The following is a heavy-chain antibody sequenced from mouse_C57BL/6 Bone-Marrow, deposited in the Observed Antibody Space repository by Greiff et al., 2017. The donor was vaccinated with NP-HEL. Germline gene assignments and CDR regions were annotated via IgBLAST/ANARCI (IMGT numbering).Heavy chain of an antibody. V-gene: IGHV5-4*03. CDR2: ISDGGSYT. J-gene: IGHJ2*01. CDR3: ARGGDYDDFDY. Sequence: DVKLVESGGGLVKPGGSLKLSCAASGFTFSSYAMSWVRQTPEKRLEWVATISDGGSYTYYPDNVKGRFTISRDNAKNNLYLQMSHLKSEDTAMYYCARGGDYDDFDYWGQGTTLTVSS. CDR1: GFTFSSYA. D-gene: IGHD2-4*01.